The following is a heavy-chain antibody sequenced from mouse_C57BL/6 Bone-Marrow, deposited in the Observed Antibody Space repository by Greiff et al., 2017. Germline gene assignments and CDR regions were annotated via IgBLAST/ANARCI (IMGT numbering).Heavy chain of an antibody. D-gene: IGHD4-1*02. CDR2: IYPGNGNT. CDR1: GYTFTSYW. V-gene: IGHV1-55*01. Sequence: QVQLQQPGAELVKPGASVKMSCKASGYTFTSYWITWVKQRPGQGLEWIGDIYPGNGNTNYNEKFKGKATLTVDTSSSTAYMQLSSLTSEDSAVYSCAPNWVDYWGQGTTLTVSA. J-gene: IGHJ2*01. CDR3: APNWVDY.